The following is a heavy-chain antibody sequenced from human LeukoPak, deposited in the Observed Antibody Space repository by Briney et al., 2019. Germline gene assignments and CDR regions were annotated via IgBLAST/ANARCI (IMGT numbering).Heavy chain of an antibody. CDR3: ARATSKSGYYHY. V-gene: IGHV4-59*01. CDR2: IYYSGST. Sequence: SETLSLTCTVSGGSISSYYWSWIRQPPGKGREGIGYIYYSGSTNYNPSLKRRVTILVDTSKNQFSLTLSSVTAADTAVYYCARATSKSGYYHYWGQGTLVTVSS. D-gene: IGHD3-22*01. J-gene: IGHJ4*02. CDR1: GGSISSYY.